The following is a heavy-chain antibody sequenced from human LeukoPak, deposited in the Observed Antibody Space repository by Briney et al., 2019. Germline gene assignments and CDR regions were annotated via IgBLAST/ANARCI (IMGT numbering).Heavy chain of an antibody. CDR3: AKDSGAYYYPFDY. J-gene: IGHJ4*02. V-gene: IGHV3-23*01. CDR2: ISGGGYST. D-gene: IGHD3-22*01. CDR1: GFTFSSYA. Sequence: GGSLRLSRAASGFTFSSYAMSWVRQAPGKGLEWVSAISGGGYSTYYADFVKGRFTISRDNSKNTLYLQMNSLRADDTAVYYCAKDSGAYYYPFDYWGQGTLVTVSS.